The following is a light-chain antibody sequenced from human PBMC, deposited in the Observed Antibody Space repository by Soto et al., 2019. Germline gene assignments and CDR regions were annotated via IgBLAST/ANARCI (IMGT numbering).Light chain of an antibody. CDR1: SSDVGGYNY. V-gene: IGLV2-14*01. CDR2: EVS. CDR3: SSYTSSSTLV. Sequence: QSALTQPASVSGSPGQSITISCTGTSSDVGGYNYVSWYQQHPGKAPKLMIYEVSNRPSGVSNRFSGSKSGNTASLTISGLQAEDEAGYYCSSYTSSSTLVFGGGTHLTVL. J-gene: IGLJ7*01.